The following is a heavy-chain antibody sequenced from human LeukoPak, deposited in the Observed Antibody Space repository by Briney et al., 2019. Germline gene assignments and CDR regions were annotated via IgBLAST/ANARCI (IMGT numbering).Heavy chain of an antibody. CDR1: GYTFTSYA. CDR3: ARDYPPGYSYGTFDY. J-gene: IGHJ4*02. Sequence: ASVKVSCKASGYTFTSYAMHWVRQAPGQRLEWMGWINAGIGNTKYSQRFQGRVTITRETSASTAYMELSSLRSDDTAVYYCARDYPPGYSYGTFDYWGQGTLVTVSS. CDR2: INAGIGNT. D-gene: IGHD5-18*01. V-gene: IGHV1-3*01.